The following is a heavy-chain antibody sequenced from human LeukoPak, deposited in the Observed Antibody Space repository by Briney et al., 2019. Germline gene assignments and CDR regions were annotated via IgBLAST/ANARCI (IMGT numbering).Heavy chain of an antibody. D-gene: IGHD2-2*01. Sequence: GGSLRLSCAASGFTFGSYAMSWVRQAPGKGLEWVSAISGSGGSTYYADSVKGRFTISRDNSKNTLYLQMNSLRAEDTAVYYCAKVYCSSTSCYFDYWGQGTLVTVSS. CDR2: ISGSGGST. CDR1: GFTFGSYA. CDR3: AKVYCSSTSCYFDY. J-gene: IGHJ4*02. V-gene: IGHV3-23*01.